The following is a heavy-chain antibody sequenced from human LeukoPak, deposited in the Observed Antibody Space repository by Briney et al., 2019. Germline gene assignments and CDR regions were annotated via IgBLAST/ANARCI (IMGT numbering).Heavy chain of an antibody. V-gene: IGHV3-23*01. Sequence: GGSLRLSCAASVFTFNNYDMSWVPRAPGKGREWVSSISTSGGSTYYADSVQGRFTISRDNSKSTLFLQMNSLRGDDTAVYYCASGSSQLAYWGQGTLVTASS. CDR2: ISTSGGST. D-gene: IGHD2-15*01. J-gene: IGHJ4*02. CDR1: VFTFNNYD. CDR3: ASGSSQLAY.